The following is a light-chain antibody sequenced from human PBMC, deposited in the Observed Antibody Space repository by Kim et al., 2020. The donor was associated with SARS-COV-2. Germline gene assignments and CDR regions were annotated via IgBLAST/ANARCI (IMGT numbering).Light chain of an antibody. Sequence: DIQMTQSPSSLSATVGDRVTITCRASQSINTYVNWYQQKPGKAPDLLIYGASNLRSGVPPRFSGSGSGTDFSLTINSLQPEDFATYHCQQSYNTPYTFGQWTKLEI. V-gene: IGKV1-39*01. CDR1: QSINTY. CDR2: GAS. CDR3: QQSYNTPYT. J-gene: IGKJ2*01.